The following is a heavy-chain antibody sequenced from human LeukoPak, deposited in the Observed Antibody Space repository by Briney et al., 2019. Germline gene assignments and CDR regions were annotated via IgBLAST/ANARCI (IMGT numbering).Heavy chain of an antibody. J-gene: IGHJ4*02. Sequence: GGSLRLSCAASGFTVSSNYMSWVRQAPGKGLEWVSVIYSGGSTYYADSVEGRSTISRDNSKNTLYLQMNSLRAENTAVYYCARGYSSSWSDYWGQGTLVTVSS. D-gene: IGHD6-13*01. CDR3: ARGYSSSWSDY. CDR1: GFTVSSNY. V-gene: IGHV3-53*01. CDR2: IYSGGST.